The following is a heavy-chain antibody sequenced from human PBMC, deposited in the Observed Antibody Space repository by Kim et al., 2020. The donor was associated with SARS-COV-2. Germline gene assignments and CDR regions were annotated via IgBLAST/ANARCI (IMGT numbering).Heavy chain of an antibody. Sequence: TAKYYDDSVKGRFTSSKDNAKNSVFLDVNSLRVEDTAVYYCARTNYGDYVWGKGTLVTVSS. J-gene: IGHJ1*01. CDR3: ARTNYGDYV. V-gene: IGHV3-7*01. CDR2: TAK. D-gene: IGHD4-17*01.